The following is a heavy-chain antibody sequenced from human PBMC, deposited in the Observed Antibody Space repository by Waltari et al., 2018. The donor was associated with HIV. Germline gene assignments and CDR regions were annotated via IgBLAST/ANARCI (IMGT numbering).Heavy chain of an antibody. V-gene: IGHV1-69*04. CDR3: ASAPAGGYSYGSWFDP. Sequence: QVHLVQSGAEVKKPGSSVQVSCRASGRASGDPFNNYAVNWVRQAPGQGLEWMGGIIPILGIPNYAQKFQGRVTITADESTTTAYMEMSRLRSEDTALYYCASAPAGGYSYGSWFDPWGQGTLVTVSS. D-gene: IGHD5-18*01. CDR2: IIPILGIP. CDR1: GDPFNNYA. J-gene: IGHJ5*02.